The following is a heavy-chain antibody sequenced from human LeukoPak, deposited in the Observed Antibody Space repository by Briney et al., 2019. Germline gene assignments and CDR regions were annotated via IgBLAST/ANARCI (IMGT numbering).Heavy chain of an antibody. CDR3: ARSLGYCSSTSCPNWLDP. D-gene: IGHD2-2*01. CDR1: GGSISSYY. V-gene: IGHV4-59*01. Sequence: ASETLSLTCTVSGGSISSYYWSWIRQPPGKGLEWIGYIYYSGSTNYNPSLKSRVTISVDTSKNQFSLKLSSVTAADTAVYYCARSLGYCSSTSCPNWLDPWGQGTLVTVSS. CDR2: IYYSGST. J-gene: IGHJ5*02.